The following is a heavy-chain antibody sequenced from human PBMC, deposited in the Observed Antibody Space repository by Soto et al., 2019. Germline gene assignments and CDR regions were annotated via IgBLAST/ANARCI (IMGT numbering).Heavy chain of an antibody. J-gene: IGHJ4*02. CDR1: GFTFSTYG. D-gene: IGHD3-22*01. V-gene: IGHV3-30*18. CDR3: AKDNPPSLDYYYDSSGYYDY. Sequence: VGSVRLSCAASGFTFSTYGMHWVRQAAGKGLEWVAVIAYDGSNKYYADSVKGRFTISRDNSKNTLYLQMHSLRPEDTAVYYCAKDNPPSLDYYYDSSGYYDYWGRGTLVTV. CDR2: IAYDGSNK.